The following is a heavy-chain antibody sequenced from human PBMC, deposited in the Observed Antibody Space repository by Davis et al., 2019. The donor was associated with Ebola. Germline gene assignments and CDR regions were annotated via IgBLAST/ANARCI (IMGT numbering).Heavy chain of an antibody. V-gene: IGHV4-61*01. CDR2: IHYSGST. J-gene: IGHJ3*02. CDR3: ARRITFGGVIVLGDAFDI. CDR1: GGSVSSGTDY. Sequence: SETLSLTCTVSGGSVSSGTDYWTWIRQPPGKGLDWIGYIHYSGSTNYNPSLKSRVTISVDTSKNQFSLKLSSVTAADTAVYYCARRITFGGVIVLGDAFDIWGQGTMVTVSS. D-gene: IGHD3-16*02.